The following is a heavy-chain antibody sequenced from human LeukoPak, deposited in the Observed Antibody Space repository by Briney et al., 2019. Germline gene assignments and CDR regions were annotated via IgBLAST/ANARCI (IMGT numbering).Heavy chain of an antibody. CDR3: ARDLCISGSYCFDY. J-gene: IGHJ4*02. V-gene: IGHV1-18*01. CDR1: GYTFTSYG. Sequence: ASVKVSCKASGYTFTSYGISWVRQAPGQGLEWMGWISGYNGNTNYAQKLQGRVTMTTDTSTSTAYMDLRSLRSDDTAVYYCARDLCISGSYCFDYWGQGTLVTVSS. CDR2: ISGYNGNT. D-gene: IGHD1-26*01.